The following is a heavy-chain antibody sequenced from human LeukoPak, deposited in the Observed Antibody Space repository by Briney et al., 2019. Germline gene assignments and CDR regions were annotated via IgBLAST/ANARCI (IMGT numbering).Heavy chain of an antibody. CDR3: ARGRLRIAGGGSGYYSDY. CDR2: IYYSGST. Sequence: PSETLSLTCTVSGGSISSSDYYWSWIRQPPGKGLEWIGYIYYSGSTYYNPSLNSRVTILVDTSKNQFSLKLSSVTAADTAVYYCARGRLRIAGGGSGYYSDYWGQGTLVTVSS. CDR1: GGSISSSDYY. D-gene: IGHD3-22*01. V-gene: IGHV4-30-4*01. J-gene: IGHJ4*02.